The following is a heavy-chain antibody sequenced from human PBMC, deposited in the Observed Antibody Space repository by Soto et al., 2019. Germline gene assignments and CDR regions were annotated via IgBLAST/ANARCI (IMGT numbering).Heavy chain of an antibody. Sequence: GGSLRLSCAASGFTFSSYSMNWVRQAPGKGLEWVSSISSSSSYIYYADSVKGRFTISRDNAKNSLYLQMNSLRAEDTAVYYCARDCPLYSSSWYDYYYYMDVWGKGTTVTVSS. J-gene: IGHJ6*03. CDR2: ISSSSSYI. CDR1: GFTFSSYS. V-gene: IGHV3-21*01. D-gene: IGHD6-13*01. CDR3: ARDCPLYSSSWYDYYYYMDV.